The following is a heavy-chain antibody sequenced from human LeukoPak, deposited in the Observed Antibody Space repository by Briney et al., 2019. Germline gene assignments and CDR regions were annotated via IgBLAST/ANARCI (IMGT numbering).Heavy chain of an antibody. CDR1: GFTFSSYW. Sequence: GGSPRLSCAASGFTFSSYWMTWVRQAPGKGLEWVANIKQNGNEKNYVDSVEGRFTISRDNAKNSLYLQMNSLRAEDTAVYYCARELRTFDYWGQGTLVTVSS. CDR2: IKQNGNEK. D-gene: IGHD3-16*01. V-gene: IGHV3-7*01. J-gene: IGHJ4*02. CDR3: ARELRTFDY.